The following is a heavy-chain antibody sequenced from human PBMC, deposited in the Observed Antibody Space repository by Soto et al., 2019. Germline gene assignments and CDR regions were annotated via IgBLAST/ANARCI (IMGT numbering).Heavy chain of an antibody. D-gene: IGHD3-16*01. CDR1: GYSFTNND. Sequence: ASVKVSCKASGYSFTNNDVSWVRQATGQGLEWMGWMKPGSGDTGYAQKFQGRVTMTRDISIATAYMELSSLRSDDTAIYYCARMATFGSLNWFDPWGQGTLVTVLL. V-gene: IGHV1-8*01. CDR2: MKPGSGDT. CDR3: ARMATFGSLNWFDP. J-gene: IGHJ5*02.